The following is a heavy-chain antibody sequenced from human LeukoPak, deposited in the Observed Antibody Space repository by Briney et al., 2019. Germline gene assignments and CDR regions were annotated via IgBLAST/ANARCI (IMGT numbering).Heavy chain of an antibody. CDR1: GFTFSSYS. CDR3: AKSSRQYSNCDY. CDR2: ISSSSSTI. J-gene: IGHJ4*02. V-gene: IGHV3-48*01. Sequence: GSLRLSCAASGFTFSSYSMNWVRQAPGKGLEWVSYISSSSSTIYYADSVKGRFTISRDNSKNTLYLQMNSLRAEDTAVYYCAKSSRQYSNCDYWGQGTLVTVSS. D-gene: IGHD4-11*01.